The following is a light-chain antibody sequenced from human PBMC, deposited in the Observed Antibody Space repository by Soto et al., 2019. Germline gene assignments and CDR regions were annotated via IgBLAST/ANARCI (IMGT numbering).Light chain of an antibody. J-gene: IGKJ2*01. CDR3: QQYHVYSYT. Sequence: DIQMTQSPSTLSASVGDRVTITCRASQSVSSWLAWYQQKPGKAPKLLIYGASSLESGVPSRFSGIGSRTQFTLTITRLQPDDFASYYCQQYHVYSYTFGQGTNREIK. CDR2: GAS. CDR1: QSVSSW. V-gene: IGKV1-5*01.